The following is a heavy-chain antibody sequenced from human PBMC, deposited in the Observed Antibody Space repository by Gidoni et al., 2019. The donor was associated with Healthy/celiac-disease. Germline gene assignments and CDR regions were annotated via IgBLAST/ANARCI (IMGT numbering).Heavy chain of an antibody. Sequence: QVQLVESGGGVVQPGRSLRLSCAASGFTFSSSGMHWVRQAPGKGLEWVAVISYDGSNKYYADSVKGRFTISRDNSKNTLYLQMNSLRAEDTAVYYCAKEILPIFGVVTANYYGMDVWGQGTTVTVSS. CDR3: AKEILPIFGVVTANYYGMDV. CDR1: GFTFSSSG. J-gene: IGHJ6*02. D-gene: IGHD3-3*01. CDR2: ISYDGSNK. V-gene: IGHV3-30*18.